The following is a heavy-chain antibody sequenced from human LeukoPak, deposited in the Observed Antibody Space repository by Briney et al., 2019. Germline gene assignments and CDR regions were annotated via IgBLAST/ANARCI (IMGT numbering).Heavy chain of an antibody. CDR2: IYYSGST. CDR1: VASISNYY. J-gene: IGHJ4*02. Sequence: SETLSLTCTVSVASISNYYWSWIRQPPGKGLEGIGYIYYSGSTNYNPSLKSRVTISVGTSKNQSSLRLSSVTAADTAVYYCAAEGSSGFDYWGQGTLVTVSS. CDR3: AAEGSSGFDY. V-gene: IGHV4-59*01. D-gene: IGHD6-19*01.